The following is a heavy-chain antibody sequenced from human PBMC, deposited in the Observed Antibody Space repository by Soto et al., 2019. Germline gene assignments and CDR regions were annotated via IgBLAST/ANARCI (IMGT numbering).Heavy chain of an antibody. CDR3: AREGRGKKAGYNGLVSLGY. V-gene: IGHV1-69*06. D-gene: IGHD2-2*02. CDR2: IIPIFNST. CDR1: GSRFSNYV. Sequence: SVKVSCKVSGSRFSNYVISWVRQAPGHGLEWLGRIIPIFNSTKYAQSFQGRVTITADKSTSTASLELSSLRSDDTAVYYCAREGRGKKAGYNGLVSLGYWGQGTLVTVSS. J-gene: IGHJ4*02.